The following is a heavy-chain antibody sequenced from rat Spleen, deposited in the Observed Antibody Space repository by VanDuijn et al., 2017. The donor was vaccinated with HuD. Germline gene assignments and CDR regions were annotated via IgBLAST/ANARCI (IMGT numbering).Heavy chain of an antibody. J-gene: IGHJ2*01. CDR1: GFTFSDYN. CDR2: ITYDGSST. V-gene: IGHV5-7*01. CDR3: TREGKLTGRY. Sequence: EVQLVESDGGLVQPGKSLKLSCAASGFTFSDYNMAWVRQAPRKGLEWVAIITYDGSSTYYPDSVKGRFTISRDNAKSTLYLQMNSLRSEDKATYYCTREGKLTGRYWGQGVMVTVSS. D-gene: IGHD5-1*01.